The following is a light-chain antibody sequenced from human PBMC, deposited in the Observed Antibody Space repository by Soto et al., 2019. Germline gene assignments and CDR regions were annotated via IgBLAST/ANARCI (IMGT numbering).Light chain of an antibody. CDR2: GAS. CDR3: QQYTSSLIT. J-gene: IGKJ5*01. V-gene: IGKV3-15*01. CDR1: QTVNSN. Sequence: EIVMTQSPATLSVSPGERATLSCRASQTVNSNLAWYQQKPGQAPRLLIYGASTRAPGISARFSGSGSGTEFTLTISRLEPEDFAVYYCQQYTSSLITFGQGTRLEIK.